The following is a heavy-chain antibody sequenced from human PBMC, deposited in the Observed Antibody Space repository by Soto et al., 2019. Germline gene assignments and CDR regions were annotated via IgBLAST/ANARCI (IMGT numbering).Heavy chain of an antibody. J-gene: IGHJ4*02. V-gene: IGHV3-23*01. CDR1: GFPFAPST. D-gene: IGHD2-21*02. Sequence: GVSGFPFAPSTMSWVRQAPGKGLEWVSTISVSVGSTYSADSVQGRFTVSSDISDNTLFLRMTSLTADDTAVYFCAKRDVPHSTSNAYFYDHWGRGVLVTVSS. CDR3: AKRDVPHSTSNAYFYDH. CDR2: ISVSVGST.